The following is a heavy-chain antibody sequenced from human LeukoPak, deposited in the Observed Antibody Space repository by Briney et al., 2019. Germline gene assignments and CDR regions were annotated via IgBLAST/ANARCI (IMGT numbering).Heavy chain of an antibody. Sequence: GGSLRLSCAASGFTFSSYAMSWVRQAPGKGLEWVSALSDSGGSTYYADSVKGRFTISRDNSKNTLYLQMNSLRAEDTAVYYCAKDWSPYDFGSGYDTGNLDYWGQGTLVNVSS. V-gene: IGHV3-23*01. CDR3: AKDWSPYDFGSGYDTGNLDY. CDR2: LSDSGGST. CDR1: GFTFSSYA. J-gene: IGHJ4*02. D-gene: IGHD3-3*01.